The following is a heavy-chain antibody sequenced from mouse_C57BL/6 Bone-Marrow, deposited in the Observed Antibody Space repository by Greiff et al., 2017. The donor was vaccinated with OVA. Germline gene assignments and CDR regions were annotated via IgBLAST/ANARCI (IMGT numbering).Heavy chain of an antibody. CDR2: IDPTNDYT. V-gene: IGHV1-4*01. Sequence: VQLQESGAELARPGASVKMSCKASGYTFTSYTIHWVKQRPGQGLEWIGYIDPTNDYTNYNQKFKGKATLTADKSSSTVYMQLSSLTSEDSAVYYCTRGYYFDYWGQGTTLTVSS. CDR1: GYTFTSYT. CDR3: TRGYYFDY. J-gene: IGHJ2*01.